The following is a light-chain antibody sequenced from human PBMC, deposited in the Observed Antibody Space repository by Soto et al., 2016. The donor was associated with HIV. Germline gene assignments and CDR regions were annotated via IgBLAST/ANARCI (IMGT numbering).Light chain of an antibody. CDR2: DGD. Sequence: SYVLSQPPSVSVAPGETARIPCGGNNIGDKSVYWYQQKPGQAPELVLYDGDDRPSGIPERFSGSNSGNTATLTISRVEAGDDADYYCQVWDTSSDHLYVFGTGTKVTVL. CDR3: QVWDTSSDHLYV. CDR1: NIGDKS. V-gene: IGLV3-21*02. J-gene: IGLJ1*01.